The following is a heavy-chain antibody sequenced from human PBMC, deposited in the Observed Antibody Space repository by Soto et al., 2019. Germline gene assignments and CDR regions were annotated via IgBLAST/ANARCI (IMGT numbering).Heavy chain of an antibody. CDR2: TYYRSNWRH. CDR3: ARGVDGSGFDL. D-gene: IGHD6-19*01. CDR1: GDSVSSNTAA. Sequence: SQTLALTCGISGDSVSSNTAAWNWIRSSPSRGLEWLGRTYYRSNWRHDYAVSVKSRITVNPDTSKNHFSLQLNSVTPDDTAVYYCARGVDGSGFDLWGQGTLVTVSS. J-gene: IGHJ4*02. V-gene: IGHV6-1*01.